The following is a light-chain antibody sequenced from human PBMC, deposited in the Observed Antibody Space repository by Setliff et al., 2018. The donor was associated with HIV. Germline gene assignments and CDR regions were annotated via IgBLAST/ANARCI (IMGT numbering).Light chain of an antibody. J-gene: IGLJ1*01. CDR2: DVS. CDR1: TSDIGKFNL. CDR3: SSYTSSSTPYV. V-gene: IGLV2-14*02. Sequence: ALAQPASVSGSPGQSITISCNGSTSDIGKFNLVSWYQLQPGKAPKLIIYDVSNRPSGVSSRFSGSKSGNTPSLTISGLQAEDEADYYCSSYTSSSTPYVFGTGTKVTVL.